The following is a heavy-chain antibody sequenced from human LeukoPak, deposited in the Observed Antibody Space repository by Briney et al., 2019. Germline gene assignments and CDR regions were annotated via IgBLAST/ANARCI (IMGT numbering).Heavy chain of an antibody. Sequence: GGSLRLSCAASGFAFSSYSMNWVRQAPGKGLEWVSSISSSSSYIYYADSVKGRFTISRDNAKNSLYLQMNSLRAEDTAVYYCARVTISALCSWFDPWGQGTLVTVSS. D-gene: IGHD3-9*01. V-gene: IGHV3-21*01. J-gene: IGHJ5*02. CDR3: ARVTISALCSWFDP. CDR1: GFAFSSYS. CDR2: ISSSSSYI.